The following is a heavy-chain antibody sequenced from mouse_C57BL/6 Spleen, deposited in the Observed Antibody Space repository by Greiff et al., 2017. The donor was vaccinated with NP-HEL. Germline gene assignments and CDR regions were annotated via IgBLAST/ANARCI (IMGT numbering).Heavy chain of an antibody. Sequence: QVQLQQSGAELVRPGSSVKLSCKASGYTFTSYWMHWVKQRPIQGLEWIGNIDPSDSETHYNQKFKDKATLTVDKSSSTAYMQLSSLTSEDSAVYYCARWDYGSSWFAYWGQGTLVTVSA. CDR1: GYTFTSYW. V-gene: IGHV1-52*01. D-gene: IGHD1-1*01. CDR2: IDPSDSET. J-gene: IGHJ3*01. CDR3: ARWDYGSSWFAY.